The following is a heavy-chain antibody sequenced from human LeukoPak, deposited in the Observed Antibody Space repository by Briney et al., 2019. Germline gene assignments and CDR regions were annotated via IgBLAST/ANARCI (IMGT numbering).Heavy chain of an antibody. CDR2: IRYDGSNK. CDR1: GLIFSNYG. J-gene: IGHJ4*02. V-gene: IGHV3-30*02. D-gene: IGHD6-6*01. CDR3: AKGGGYTSSSHYFDY. Sequence: GGSLRLSCAASGLIFSNYGMHWVRQAPGKGLEWVTFIRYDGSNKYYIDSLKGRFTISRDNSKNTLYLEMNSLKPEDTGVYYCAKGGGYTSSSHYFDYWGQGTLVTVSS.